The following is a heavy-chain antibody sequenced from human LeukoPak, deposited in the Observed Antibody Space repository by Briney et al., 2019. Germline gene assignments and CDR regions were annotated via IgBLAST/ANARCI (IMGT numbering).Heavy chain of an antibody. Sequence: ASVKVSCKTSGYTFTDFGITWVRQAPGQGLEWVGWINTKTGQINLARKLQGRVTMTTDTSTRTAYMELRSLRSDDTAVYFCARDIAYDVDYWGPGTPVTVSS. J-gene: IGHJ4*02. V-gene: IGHV1-18*01. D-gene: IGHD3-16*01. CDR1: GYTFTDFG. CDR3: ARDIAYDVDY. CDR2: INTKTGQI.